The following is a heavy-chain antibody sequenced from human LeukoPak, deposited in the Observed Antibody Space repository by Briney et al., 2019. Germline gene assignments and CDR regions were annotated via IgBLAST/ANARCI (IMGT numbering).Heavy chain of an antibody. CDR1: GFTFSNAW. J-gene: IGHJ4*02. CDR2: IKSKTDGGTT. CDR3: TTDIRFGRARRDGYKDWGY. V-gene: IGHV3-15*01. Sequence: GGSLRLSCAASGFTFSNAWMSWVRQAPGKGLEWVGRIKSKTDGGTTDYAAPVKGRFTISRDDSKNTLYLQMNSLKTEDTAVYYCTTDIRFGRARRDGYKDWGYWGQGTLVTVSS. D-gene: IGHD5-24*01.